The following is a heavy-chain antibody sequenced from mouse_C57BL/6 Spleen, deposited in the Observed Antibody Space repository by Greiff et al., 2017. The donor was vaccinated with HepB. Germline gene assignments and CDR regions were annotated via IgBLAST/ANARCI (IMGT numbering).Heavy chain of an antibody. D-gene: IGHD2-5*01. CDR2: ISYDGSN. CDR1: GYSITSGYY. Sequence: EVQLQQSGPGLVKPSQSLSLTCSVTGYSITSGYYWNWIRQFPGTKLEWMGYISYDGSNNYNPSLKNRISITRDTSKNQFFLKLNSVTTEDTATYYCARGDSNAWFAYWGQGTLVTVSA. V-gene: IGHV3-6*01. J-gene: IGHJ3*01. CDR3: ARGDSNAWFAY.